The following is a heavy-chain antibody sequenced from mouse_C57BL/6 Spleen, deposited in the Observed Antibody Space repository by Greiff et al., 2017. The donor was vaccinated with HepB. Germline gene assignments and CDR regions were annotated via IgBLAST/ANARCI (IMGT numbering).Heavy chain of an antibody. J-gene: IGHJ3*01. CDR1: GFTFSDYG. V-gene: IGHV5-17*01. D-gene: IGHD1-1*01. CDR3: GESDYCGSSLFAY. Sequence: EVNVVESGGGLVKPGGSLKLSCAASGFTFSDYGMHWVRQTPEKGLEWVAYISSGSSTIYYADTVKGRYTISRDNAKNTLFLQMTSLRSEDDAVYYCGESDYCGSSLFAYWGQGTLVTVSA. CDR2: ISSGSSTI.